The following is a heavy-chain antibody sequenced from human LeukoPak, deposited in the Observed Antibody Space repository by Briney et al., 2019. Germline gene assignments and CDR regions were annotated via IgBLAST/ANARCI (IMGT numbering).Heavy chain of an antibody. Sequence: SETVSLTCTVSGGSISSYYWSWIRQPPGKGLEWIGYIYYSGSTNYNPSLKSRVTISVDTSKNQFSLKLSSVTAADTAVYYCARVGNRRQWLAAFDIWGQGTMVTVSS. CDR3: ARVGNRRQWLAAFDI. CDR1: GGSISSYY. CDR2: IYYSGST. J-gene: IGHJ3*02. D-gene: IGHD6-19*01. V-gene: IGHV4-59*01.